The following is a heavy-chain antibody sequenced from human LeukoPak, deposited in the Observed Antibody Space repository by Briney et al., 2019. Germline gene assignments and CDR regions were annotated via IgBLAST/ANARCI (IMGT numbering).Heavy chain of an antibody. CDR3: TSNHDRSGYTPDY. J-gene: IGHJ4*02. Sequence: GESLRLSCSASGFTFSSYAMHWVRQAPGKGLEYVSAISSNGGSTYYADSVKGRFTISRDDSKSIAYLQMNSLKIEDTAVYYCTSNHDRSGYTPDYWGQGTLVTVSP. CDR2: ISSNGGST. CDR1: GFTFSSYA. V-gene: IGHV3-64*04. D-gene: IGHD3-22*01.